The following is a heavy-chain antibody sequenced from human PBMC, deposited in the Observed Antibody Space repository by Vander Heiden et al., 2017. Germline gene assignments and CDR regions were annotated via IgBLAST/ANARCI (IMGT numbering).Heavy chain of an antibody. J-gene: IGHJ6*02. Sequence: QVQLVESGGGVVQPGRSLRLSCAASGFTFSTYGMHWARQAPDKGLEWVAVVSYDGGNKYYADSVKGRFTISRDNSKNTLYLQMNSLRAEDTAVYYCAKDVGFGYYYGMDVWGQGTTVTVSS. V-gene: IGHV3-30*18. CDR1: GFTFSTYG. CDR3: AKDVGFGYYYGMDV. D-gene: IGHD1-26*01. CDR2: VSYDGGNK.